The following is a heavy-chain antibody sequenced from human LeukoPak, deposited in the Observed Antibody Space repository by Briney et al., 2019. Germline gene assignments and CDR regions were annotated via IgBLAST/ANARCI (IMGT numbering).Heavy chain of an antibody. V-gene: IGHV3-74*01. CDR1: GFTFSSYL. Sequence: GGSLRLSCAASGFTFSSYLMHWVRQAPGKGLVWVTRINSDGRNTNYADSVKGRFTISRDNANNTLFLQMNSLRAEDTAVYYCARPRSYEAFDIWGQGTMVTVSS. CDR2: INSDGRNT. CDR3: ARPRSYEAFDI. D-gene: IGHD6-6*01. J-gene: IGHJ3*02.